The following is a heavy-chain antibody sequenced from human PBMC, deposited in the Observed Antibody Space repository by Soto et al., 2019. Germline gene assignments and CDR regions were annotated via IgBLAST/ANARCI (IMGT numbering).Heavy chain of an antibody. Sequence: ASVKVSCKASGYTFTSYYMHWMRQAPGQGLEWMGIINPSGGSTSYAQKFQGRVTMTRDTSTSTVYMELSSLRSEDTAVYYCARDTCDTAMVPYYYYYMDVWGKGTTVTVSS. J-gene: IGHJ6*03. CDR1: GYTFTSYY. V-gene: IGHV1-46*03. CDR3: ARDTCDTAMVPYYYYYMDV. D-gene: IGHD5-18*01. CDR2: INPSGGST.